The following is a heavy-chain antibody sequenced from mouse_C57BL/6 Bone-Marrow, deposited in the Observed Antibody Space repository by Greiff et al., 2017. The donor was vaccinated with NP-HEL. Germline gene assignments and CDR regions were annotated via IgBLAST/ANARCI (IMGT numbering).Heavy chain of an antibody. V-gene: IGHV10-1*01. J-gene: IGHJ3*01. Sequence: EVQRVESGGGLVQPKGSLKLSCAASGFSFNTYAMNWVRQAPGKGLEWVARIRSKSNNYATYYADSVKDRFTISRDDSESMLYLQMNNLKTEDTAMYYCVRPPYYSNAFAYWGQGTLVTVSA. CDR3: VRPPYYSNAFAY. CDR1: GFSFNTYA. D-gene: IGHD2-5*01. CDR2: IRSKSNNYAT.